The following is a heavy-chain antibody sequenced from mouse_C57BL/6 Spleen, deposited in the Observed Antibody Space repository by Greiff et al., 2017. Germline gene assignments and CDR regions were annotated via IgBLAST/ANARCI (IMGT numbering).Heavy chain of an antibody. V-gene: IGHV5-6*01. D-gene: IGHD2-5*01. CDR3: ARYSNYGLDFDY. CDR2: ISSGGSYT. Sequence: EVKLQESGGDLVKPGGSLKLSCAASGFTFSSYGMSWVRQTPDKRLEWVATISSGGSYTYYPDSVKGRFTISRDNAKNTLYLQMSSLKSEDTAMYYCARYSNYGLDFDYWGQGTTLTVSS. CDR1: GFTFSSYG. J-gene: IGHJ2*01.